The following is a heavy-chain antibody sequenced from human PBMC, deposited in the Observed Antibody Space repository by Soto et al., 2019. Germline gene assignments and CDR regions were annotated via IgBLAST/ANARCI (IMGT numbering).Heavy chain of an antibody. CDR1: GYTFSVYH. D-gene: IGHD4-4*01. CDR2: VHPNSGGT. J-gene: IGHJ6*02. V-gene: IGHV1-2*02. Sequence: ADSVKVSCKASGYTFSVYHMHWVRQAPGQGLEWMGWVHPNSGGTNYAQSFEGRVTMTRDTSINTAYMELSRLTSDDTAVYYCAKELQRGMDVWGQGPTVTVSS. CDR3: AKELQRGMDV.